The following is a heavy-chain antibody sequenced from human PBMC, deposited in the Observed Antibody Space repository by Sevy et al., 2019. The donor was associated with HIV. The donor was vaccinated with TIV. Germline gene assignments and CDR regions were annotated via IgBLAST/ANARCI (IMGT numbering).Heavy chain of an antibody. J-gene: IGHJ4*02. CDR2: INHSGST. D-gene: IGHD3-3*01. Sequence: SETLSLTCAVYGGSFSGDYWSWIRQPPGKELEWIGEINHSGSTNYNPSLKSRVTISVDTSKNQFSLKLSSVTAADTAVYYCARGHSSDFWSGSQNEDYWGQGTLVTVSS. V-gene: IGHV4-34*01. CDR1: GGSFSGDY. CDR3: ARGHSSDFWSGSQNEDY.